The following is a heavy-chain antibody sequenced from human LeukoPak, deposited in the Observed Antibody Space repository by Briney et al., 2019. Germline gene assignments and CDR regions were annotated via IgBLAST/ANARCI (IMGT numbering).Heavy chain of an antibody. Sequence: ASVKVSCKASGNTLTSYYMHWVRQAPGKGLEWMGGFDPEDGETIYAQKFQGRVTMTEDTSTDTAYMELSSLRSEDTAVYYCATDREVTGYYGMDVWGQGTTVTVSS. V-gene: IGHV1-24*01. D-gene: IGHD1-20*01. CDR2: FDPEDGET. J-gene: IGHJ6*02. CDR3: ATDREVTGYYGMDV. CDR1: GNTLTSYY.